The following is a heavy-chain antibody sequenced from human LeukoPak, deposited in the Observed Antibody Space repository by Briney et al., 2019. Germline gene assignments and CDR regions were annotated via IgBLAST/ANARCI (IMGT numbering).Heavy chain of an antibody. V-gene: IGHV3-53*01. CDR3: ARVCVPGATPDAFDI. CDR1: GFTVSSNY. D-gene: IGHD1-26*01. CDR2: IYSGGST. J-gene: IGHJ3*02. Sequence: GGSLRLSCAASGFTVSSNYMSWVRQAPGKGLEWVPVIYSGGSTCYADSVKGRFTISRDNAKNSLYLQMNSLRAEDTAVYYCARVCVPGATPDAFDIWGQGTMVTVSS.